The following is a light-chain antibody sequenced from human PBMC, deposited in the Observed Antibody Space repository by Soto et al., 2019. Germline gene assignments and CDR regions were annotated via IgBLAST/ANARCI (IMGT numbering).Light chain of an antibody. CDR2: EVF. J-gene: IGLJ3*02. V-gene: IGLV2-14*01. Sequence: QSALTQPASMSGSPGQSITISCTGTNSDVGGYNYVSWYQQHPGKAPKLMIYEVFNRPSGVSNRFSGSKSGNTASLTISGLQAEDEADYYCGSYTSCGTSRWVFGGGTKVTVL. CDR1: NSDVGGYNY. CDR3: GSYTSCGTSRWV.